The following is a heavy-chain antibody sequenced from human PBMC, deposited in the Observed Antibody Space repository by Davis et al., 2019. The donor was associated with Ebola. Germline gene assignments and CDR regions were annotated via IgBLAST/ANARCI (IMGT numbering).Heavy chain of an antibody. J-gene: IGHJ5*02. CDR2: IYYSGST. CDR3: ARTNDYGGKGNWFDP. V-gene: IGHV4-61*05. D-gene: IGHD4-23*01. CDR1: GGSISSSSYY. Sequence: PSETLSLTCTVSGGSISSSSYYWSWIRQPPGKGLEWIGSIYYSGSTNYNPSLKSRVTISVDTSKNQFSLKLSSVTAADTAVYYCARTNDYGGKGNWFDPWGQGTLVTVSS.